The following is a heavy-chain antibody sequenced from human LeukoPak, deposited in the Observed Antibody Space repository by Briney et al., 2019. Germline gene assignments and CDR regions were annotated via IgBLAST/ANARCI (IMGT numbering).Heavy chain of an antibody. Sequence: PSETLSLTCTVSGGSISSYYWSWIRQPPGKGLEWIGYIYYSGSTNYNPSLKSRVTISVDTSKNQFSLKLSSVTAADTAVYYCAGPDYGGNSRGAFDIWGQGTMVTVSS. CDR2: IYYSGST. CDR3: AGPDYGGNSRGAFDI. J-gene: IGHJ3*02. CDR1: GGSISSYY. V-gene: IGHV4-59*08. D-gene: IGHD4-23*01.